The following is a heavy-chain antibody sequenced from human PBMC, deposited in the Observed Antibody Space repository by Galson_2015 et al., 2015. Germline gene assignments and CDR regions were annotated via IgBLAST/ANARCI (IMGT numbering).Heavy chain of an antibody. J-gene: IGHJ6*02. Sequence: SVKVSCKASGGTFSSYAISWVRQAPGQGLEWMGGIIPIFGTANYAQKFQGRVTITADESTSTAYMELSSLRSEDTAVYYCAAKLGYCSSTSCYADGYYYGMDVWGQGTTVTVSS. CDR1: GGTFSSYA. V-gene: IGHV1-69*13. CDR3: AAKLGYCSSTSCYADGYYYGMDV. D-gene: IGHD2-2*01. CDR2: IIPIFGTA.